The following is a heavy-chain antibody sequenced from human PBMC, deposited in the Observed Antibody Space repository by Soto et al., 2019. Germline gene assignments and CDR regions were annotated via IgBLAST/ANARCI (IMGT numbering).Heavy chain of an antibody. D-gene: IGHD3-3*01. CDR1: GRTFRSYA. CDR2: ISGGGAGT. CDR3: AKGRKPDHDDGLCAFDS. Sequence: GGSLRLSCVVSGRTFRSYAMSWVRQAPGKGLEWVSGISGGGAGTYYADSVKGRFTISIDPSTTKLFLDMYSLGAEDTAIYYCAKGRKPDHDDGLCAFDSWGQGVLVTVSS. J-gene: IGHJ4*02. V-gene: IGHV3-23*01.